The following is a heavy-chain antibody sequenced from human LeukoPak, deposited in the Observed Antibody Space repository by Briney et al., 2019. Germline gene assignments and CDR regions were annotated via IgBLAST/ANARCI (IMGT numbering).Heavy chain of an antibody. CDR1: GFTVSRSY. D-gene: IGHD2-15*01. CDR2: IYSGGST. Sequence: PGGSLRLSCTASGFTVSRSYMSWVRQAPGKGLEWVSIIYSGGSTYYADSVKGRFTISRDNSKNTLFLQVNSLRAEDTAVYYCARDDAMVALGGWGQGTLVTVSS. J-gene: IGHJ4*02. CDR3: ARDDAMVALGG. V-gene: IGHV3-66*01.